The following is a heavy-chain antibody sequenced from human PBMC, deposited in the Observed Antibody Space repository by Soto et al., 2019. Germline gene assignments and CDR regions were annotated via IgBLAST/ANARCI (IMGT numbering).Heavy chain of an antibody. J-gene: IGHJ3*02. CDR3: ARHYSAAHTTGYHYFEI. Sequence: QLQLQESGPGLVKPSETLSLTCTVSGGSISSSTYYWGWIRQPPGKGLEWIGSVDYSGGTYHNPSLKSRVTISVDTSKSQFSLRLSSVTAADTAVYYCARHYSAAHTTGYHYFEIWGQDTMVTVSS. D-gene: IGHD3-22*01. CDR1: GGSISSSTYY. V-gene: IGHV4-39*01. CDR2: VDYSGGT.